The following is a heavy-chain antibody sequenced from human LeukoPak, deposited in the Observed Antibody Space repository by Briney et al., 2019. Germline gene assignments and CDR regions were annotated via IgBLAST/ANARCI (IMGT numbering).Heavy chain of an antibody. V-gene: IGHV3-74*01. CDR2: INSDGSST. D-gene: IGHD5-18*01. CDR3: ASGYTYGYYYLDH. Sequence: VRQAPGXGLVWVSRINSDGSSTTYGDSVRGRFTISRDSAKNTLYLQMDSPRAEDTALYFCASGYTYGYYYLDHWGQGTLVTVSS. J-gene: IGHJ4*02.